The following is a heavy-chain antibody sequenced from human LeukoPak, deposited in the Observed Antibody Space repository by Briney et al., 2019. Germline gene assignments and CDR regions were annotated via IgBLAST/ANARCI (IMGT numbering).Heavy chain of an antibody. Sequence: GGSLRLSCAASRYTFVNFVMSWVRQAPGKGLEWVSSIGGSGVTTFYADSVKGRFTISRDNSKNTLSLQMSGLRAEDTAIYYCATSCFTASCGGSTSGGACSSEALNYFGPWGQGTLVTVSS. D-gene: IGHD2-21*02. V-gene: IGHV3-23*01. J-gene: IGHJ5*02. CDR1: RYTFVNFV. CDR2: IGGSGVTT. CDR3: ATSCFTASCGGSTSGGACSSEALNYFGP.